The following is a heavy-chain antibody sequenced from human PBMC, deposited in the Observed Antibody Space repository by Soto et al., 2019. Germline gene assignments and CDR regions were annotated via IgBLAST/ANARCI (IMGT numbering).Heavy chain of an antibody. CDR2: IYYSGST. CDR3: ETPSRFYDFCNCEGLVTFYYYGMDV. V-gene: IGHV4-39*01. J-gene: IGHJ6*02. CDR1: GGSISSSSYY. D-gene: IGHD3-3*01. Sequence: QLQLQESGPGLVKPSETLSLTCTVSGGSISSSSYYWGWIRQPPGKGLEWIGSIYYSGSTYYNPSLKGRVTISVDTSKNQFSQNLSSVTAADTAVYYCETPSRFYDFCNCEGLVTFYYYGMDVWGQGTTVTVSS.